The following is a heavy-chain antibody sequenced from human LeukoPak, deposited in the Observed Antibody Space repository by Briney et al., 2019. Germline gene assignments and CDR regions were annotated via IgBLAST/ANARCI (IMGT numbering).Heavy chain of an antibody. D-gene: IGHD6-19*01. CDR2: IYYSGST. CDR3: GRGGRTVAGTFDN. V-gene: IGHV4-39*07. Sequence: SETLSLTCTVSGGSISSSSYYWGWIRQPPGKGLEWIGSIYYSGSTYYNPSLKSRVTISVDTSKNQFSLKLSSVTAADTAVYYCGRGGRTVAGTFDNWGQGTLVTVSS. CDR1: GGSISSSSYY. J-gene: IGHJ4*02.